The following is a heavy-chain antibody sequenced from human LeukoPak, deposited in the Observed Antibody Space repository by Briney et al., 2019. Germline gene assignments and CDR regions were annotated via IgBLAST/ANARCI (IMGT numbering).Heavy chain of an antibody. CDR1: GFTFSNAW. V-gene: IGHV3-43D*03. D-gene: IGHD3-22*01. Sequence: PGGSLRLSCGASGFTFSNAWMSWVRQAPGKGLEWVSLISWDGGSTYYADSVKGRFTISRDNSKNSLYLQMNSLRAEDTALYYCAKDDGDYYDSSGYPDYWGQGTLVTVSS. CDR2: ISWDGGST. CDR3: AKDDGDYYDSSGYPDY. J-gene: IGHJ4*02.